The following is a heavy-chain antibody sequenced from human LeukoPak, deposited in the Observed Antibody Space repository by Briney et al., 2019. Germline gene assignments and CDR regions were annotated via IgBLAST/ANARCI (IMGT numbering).Heavy chain of an antibody. Sequence: PGGSLRLSCAASGFIYSSYWMSWVRQAPGKGLEWVANIKQDGSERYYVDSVKGRFTISRDNAKNSLYLQMNSLRAEDTAVYYCARDLASQGRLYCSSTRCSKGAFDIWGQGTMVTVSS. CDR2: IKQDGSER. J-gene: IGHJ3*02. D-gene: IGHD2-2*01. V-gene: IGHV3-7*01. CDR3: ARDLASQGRLYCSSTRCSKGAFDI. CDR1: GFIYSSYW.